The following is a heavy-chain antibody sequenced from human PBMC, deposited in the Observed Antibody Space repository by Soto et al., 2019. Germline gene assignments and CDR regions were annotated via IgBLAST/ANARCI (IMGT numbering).Heavy chain of an antibody. CDR3: ARDLGAPGRGSAVGYFYLYGMDV. Sequence: EVQLVESGGGLVQPGGSLRLSCAASEFTVSSYWMNWVRQAPGKGLEWVANIKEDGSEKYHVDSVKGRFTISRDNAKNSLYLQVNSLRGEDTAVYYCARDLGAPGRGSAVGYFYLYGMDVWGQGTTVTVSS. CDR2: IKEDGSEK. D-gene: IGHD2-2*01. V-gene: IGHV3-7*05. CDR1: EFTVSSYW. J-gene: IGHJ6*02.